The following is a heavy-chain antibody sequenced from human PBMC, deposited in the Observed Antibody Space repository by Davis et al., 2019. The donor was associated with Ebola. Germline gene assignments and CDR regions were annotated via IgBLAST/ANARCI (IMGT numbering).Heavy chain of an antibody. CDR2: IYYSGST. Sequence: MPSQTLSPTCILAGGSITSSSYHWGWIRQPPGKGLEWFGSIYYSGSTYYNPSLKSRVTISVDTSKNQFSLKLSSVTAADTAVYYCARGPFIAAAGILLEYYGMDVWGEGTTVTVSS. V-gene: IGHV4-39*07. CDR1: GGSITSSSYH. J-gene: IGHJ6*04. CDR3: ARGPFIAAAGILLEYYGMDV. D-gene: IGHD6-13*01.